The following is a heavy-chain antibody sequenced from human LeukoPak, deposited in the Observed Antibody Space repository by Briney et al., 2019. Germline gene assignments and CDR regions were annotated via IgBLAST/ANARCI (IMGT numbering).Heavy chain of an antibody. CDR3: AGLVLDY. V-gene: IGHV3-23*01. D-gene: IGHD6-19*01. CDR2: LSGSGRRT. J-gene: IGHJ4*02. Sequence: GGSLRLSCAASGFTFSTYAMSWVRQAPGKGLEWVSSLSGSGRRTYHADPVKGRFTISRDNAKNSLYLQMNSLRAEDTAVYYCAGLVLDYWGQGTLVTVSS. CDR1: GFTFSTYA.